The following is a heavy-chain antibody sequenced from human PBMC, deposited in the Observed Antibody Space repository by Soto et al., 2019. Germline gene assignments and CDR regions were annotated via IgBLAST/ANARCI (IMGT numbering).Heavy chain of an antibody. V-gene: IGHV4-34*01. J-gene: IGHJ4*02. D-gene: IGHD6-19*01. CDR1: GVSLRGYY. CDR2: INHSGDT. CDR3: TRRGGWSPPSAD. Sequence: PSETLSLTCAVSGVSLRGYYWAWIRQSPGKGLQWIGDINHSGDTNYDPSLKSRVTISLDTSKSQFSLRLTSVTAADSAMYYCTRRGGWSPPSADWGPGTLVTVSS.